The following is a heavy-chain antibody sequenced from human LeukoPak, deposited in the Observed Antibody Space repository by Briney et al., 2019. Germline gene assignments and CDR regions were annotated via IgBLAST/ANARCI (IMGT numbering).Heavy chain of an antibody. Sequence: KTSETLSLTCTVSGGSISSGGYYWSWIRQHPGKGLEWIGYIYYSGSTYYNPSLKSRVTISVDTSKNQFSLKLSSVTAADTAVYYCARVFSLRYYFDYWGQGTLVTVSS. V-gene: IGHV4-31*03. D-gene: IGHD4-17*01. CDR2: IYYSGST. J-gene: IGHJ4*02. CDR3: ARVFSLRYYFDY. CDR1: GGSISSGGYY.